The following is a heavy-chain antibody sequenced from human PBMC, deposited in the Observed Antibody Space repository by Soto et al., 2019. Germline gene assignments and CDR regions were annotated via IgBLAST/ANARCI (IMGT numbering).Heavy chain of an antibody. D-gene: IGHD4-17*01. J-gene: IGHJ3*02. CDR2: ISAYNGNT. CDR3: ARDGYGDLDAFDI. V-gene: IGHV1-18*01. Sequence: QVPLVQSGAEVKKPGASVKVSCKASGYTFTSYGISWVRQAPGQGLEGMGWISAYNGNTNYAQKLQGRVTMTTDTPTSAAYMELRSVRSDDTAVYYCARDGYGDLDAFDIWGQGTMVTVSS. CDR1: GYTFTSYG.